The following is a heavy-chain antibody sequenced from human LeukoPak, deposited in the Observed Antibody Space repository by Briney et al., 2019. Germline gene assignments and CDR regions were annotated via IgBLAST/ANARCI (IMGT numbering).Heavy chain of an antibody. J-gene: IGHJ4*02. CDR1: GFTFSSYA. V-gene: IGHV3-23*01. Sequence: GGSLRLSCAASGFTFSSYAMSWVRQAPGKGLEWVSAISGSGGSTYYADSVKGRFTIPRDNSKNTLYLQMNSLRAEDTAVYYCAKIIGILTGYYVYWGQGTLVTVSS. D-gene: IGHD3-9*01. CDR3: AKIIGILTGYYVY. CDR2: ISGSGGST.